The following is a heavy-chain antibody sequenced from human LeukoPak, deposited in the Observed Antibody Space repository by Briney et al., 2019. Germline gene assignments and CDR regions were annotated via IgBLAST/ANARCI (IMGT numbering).Heavy chain of an antibody. Sequence: SVKVSCKASGGTFSSYAISWVRQAPGQGLEWMGGIIPIFGTANYAQKFKGRVTITTDESTSTAYMELSSLRSEDTAVYYCARGPAVAGRTRYSYMDVWGKGTTVTVSS. CDR2: IIPIFGTA. CDR3: ARGPAVAGRTRYSYMDV. J-gene: IGHJ6*03. CDR1: GGTFSSYA. V-gene: IGHV1-69*05. D-gene: IGHD6-19*01.